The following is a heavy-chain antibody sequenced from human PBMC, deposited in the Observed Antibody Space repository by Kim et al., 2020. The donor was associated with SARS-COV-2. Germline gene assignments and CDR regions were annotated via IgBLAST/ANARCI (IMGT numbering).Heavy chain of an antibody. Sequence: GGSLRLSCAASGFTFSSYAMHWVRQAPGKGLEWVAVISYDGSNKYYVDSVKGRFTISRDNSMNTLYLQMNSLRTEDTAVYYCARNRSFDAFDIWGQGTTATVSS. CDR3: ARNRSFDAFDI. V-gene: IGHV3-30*04. D-gene: IGHD3-10*01. J-gene: IGHJ3*02. CDR1: GFTFSSYA. CDR2: ISYDGSNK.